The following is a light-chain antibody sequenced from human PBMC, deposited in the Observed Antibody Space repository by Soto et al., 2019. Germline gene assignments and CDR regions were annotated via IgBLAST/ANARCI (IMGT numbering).Light chain of an antibody. V-gene: IGKV3-15*01. CDR2: AAS. J-gene: IGKJ3*01. Sequence: EIAMTPSPATLSVSPGGRATLSCRANQSVSSYLAWYQQKPGQAPRLLIYAASSRATGIPDRFSGSGSATDFTLTIGSLQPEDSAIYYCQQYGSSLFSFGPGTKVDIK. CDR3: QQYGSSLFS. CDR1: QSVSSY.